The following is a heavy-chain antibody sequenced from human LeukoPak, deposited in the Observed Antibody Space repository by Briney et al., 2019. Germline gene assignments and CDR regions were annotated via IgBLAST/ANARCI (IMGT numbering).Heavy chain of an antibody. J-gene: IGHJ4*02. V-gene: IGHV4-34*01. CDR1: GXXFSGYY. D-gene: IGHD5-18*01. Sequence: SETLPLTCAVYGXXFSGYYWSWIRQPXXXXXXWIGEINHSGSTNYNPSLKSRVTISVDTSKNQFSLKLSSVTAADTAVYYCALSGYSYGIDYWGQGTLVTVSS. CDR3: ALSGYSYGIDY. CDR2: INHSGST.